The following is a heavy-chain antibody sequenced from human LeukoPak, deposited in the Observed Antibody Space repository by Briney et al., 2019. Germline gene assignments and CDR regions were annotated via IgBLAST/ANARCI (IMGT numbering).Heavy chain of an antibody. CDR2: ISSSSSTI. D-gene: IGHD4-23*01. J-gene: IGHJ4*02. CDR3: AKDRDYGGNSGPLEFDY. V-gene: IGHV3-48*01. CDR1: GFTFSSYS. Sequence: GGSLRLSCAASGFTFSSYSMDWVRQAPGKGLEWVSYISSSSSTIYYADSVKGRFTISRDNSKNTLYLQMNSLRAEDTAVYYCAKDRDYGGNSGPLEFDYWGQGTLVTVSS.